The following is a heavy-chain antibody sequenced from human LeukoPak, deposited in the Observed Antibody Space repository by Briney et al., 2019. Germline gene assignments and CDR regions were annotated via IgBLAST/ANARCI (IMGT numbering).Heavy chain of an antibody. J-gene: IGHJ4*02. V-gene: IGHV3-30*02. Sequence: GVSVTLSCTVSGLTFSIYGAQWARQAPGGGVEWVAVIRYDGSNKYDADSVKGRFNISRDNSKNTLYLQMNRLRAEDTAVYCCANYDSTDYWGQGTLVTVSS. CDR3: ANYDSTDY. D-gene: IGHD3-22*01. CDR1: GLTFSIYG. CDR2: IRYDGSNK.